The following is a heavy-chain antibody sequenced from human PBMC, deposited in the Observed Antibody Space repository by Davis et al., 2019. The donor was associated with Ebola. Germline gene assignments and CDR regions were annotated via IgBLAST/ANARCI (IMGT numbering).Heavy chain of an antibody. CDR3: ARDYDTGWRIFDY. CDR2: IYHVGST. J-gene: IGHJ4*02. CDR1: GYSISSGYY. V-gene: IGHV4-38-2*02. D-gene: IGHD6-19*01. Sequence: SETLSLTCTVFGYSISSGYYWGWIRQPPGKGLEWIGSIYHVGSTYYNPSLKSRVTISVDTSKNQFSLKLSSVTAADTAVYYCARDYDTGWRIFDYWGQGTLVTVSS.